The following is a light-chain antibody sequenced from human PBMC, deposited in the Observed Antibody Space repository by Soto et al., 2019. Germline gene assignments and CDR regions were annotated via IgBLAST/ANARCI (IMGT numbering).Light chain of an antibody. J-gene: IGKJ1*01. CDR3: QQYNSYSGA. V-gene: IGKV1-5*03. CDR1: QTSSSW. Sequence: IHLTLTPSTLSGSLGDRLTIACRASQTSSSWLAWYQQKPGKAPKLLIYKASSLKSGVPSRFSGSGSGTEFTLTISRLEPEDFAIYYCQQYNSYSGAFGQGTKVDIK. CDR2: KAS.